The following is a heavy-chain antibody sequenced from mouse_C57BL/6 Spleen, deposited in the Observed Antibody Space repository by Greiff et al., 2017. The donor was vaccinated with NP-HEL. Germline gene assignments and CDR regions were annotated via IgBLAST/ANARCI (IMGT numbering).Heavy chain of an antibody. V-gene: IGHV1-64*01. J-gene: IGHJ4*01. CDR2: IHPNSGST. Sequence: QVQLKQPGAELVKPGASVKLSCKASGYTFTSYWMHWVKQRPGQGLEWIGMIHPNSGSTNYNEKFKSKATLTVDKSSSTAYMQLSSLTSEDSAVYYCARHEEESYYAMDYWGQGTSVTVSS. CDR1: GYTFTSYW. CDR3: ARHEEESYYAMDY.